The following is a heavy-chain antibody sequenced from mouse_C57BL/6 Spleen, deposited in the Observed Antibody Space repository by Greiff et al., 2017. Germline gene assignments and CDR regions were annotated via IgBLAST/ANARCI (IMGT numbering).Heavy chain of an antibody. CDR1: GYTFTSYW. Sequence: QVQLQQPGAELVMPGASVKLSCKASGYTFTSYWMHWLKQRPGQGLEWIGEIDPSDSYTNYNQKFKGKSTLTVDKSSSTAYMQLSSLTSEDSAVYYCARGWLLRGYAMDYWGQGTSVTVSS. V-gene: IGHV1-69*01. D-gene: IGHD2-3*01. J-gene: IGHJ4*01. CDR2: IDPSDSYT. CDR3: ARGWLLRGYAMDY.